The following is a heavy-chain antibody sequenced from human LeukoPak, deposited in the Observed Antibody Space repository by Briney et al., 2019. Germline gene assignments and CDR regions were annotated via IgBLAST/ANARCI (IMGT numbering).Heavy chain of an antibody. Sequence: PGGSLRLSCAASGFTFSSYSTNWVRQAPGKGLEWVSYISSSSSTIYYADSVKGRFTISRDNAKNSLYLQMNSLRAEDTAVYYCARDITIGWFDPWGQGTLVTVSS. V-gene: IGHV3-48*01. D-gene: IGHD1-20*01. J-gene: IGHJ5*02. CDR1: GFTFSSYS. CDR3: ARDITIGWFDP. CDR2: ISSSSSTI.